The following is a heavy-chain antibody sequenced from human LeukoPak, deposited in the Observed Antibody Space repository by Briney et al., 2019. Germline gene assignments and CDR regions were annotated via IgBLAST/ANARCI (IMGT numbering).Heavy chain of an antibody. J-gene: IGHJ4*02. CDR2: INPNSGGT. V-gene: IGHV1-2*02. Sequence: ASVKVSCKASGYTFTGYYMHWVRQAPGQGLERMGWINPNSGGTNYAQKFQGRVTMTRDTSISTAYMELSRLRSDDTAVYYCARAYYDILTGYYRIFDYWGQGTLVTVSS. CDR1: GYTFTGYY. D-gene: IGHD3-9*01. CDR3: ARAYYDILTGYYRIFDY.